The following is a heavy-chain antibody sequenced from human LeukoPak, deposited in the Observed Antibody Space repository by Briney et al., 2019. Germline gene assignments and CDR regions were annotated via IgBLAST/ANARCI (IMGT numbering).Heavy chain of an antibody. D-gene: IGHD1-1*01. CDR1: GFTFADHA. CDR2: INWNNDGI. V-gene: IGHV3-9*01. CDR3: ARDDYNTLGYNFHH. Sequence: PGTSLRLSCVASGFTFADHAMHWVRRAPGQGLEWFTGINWNNDGIVYAASVKGRFTVSRDNAKNTLYLQMNGLRPEDTAFYYCARDDYNTLGYNFHHWGQGTLVTVSS. J-gene: IGHJ1*01.